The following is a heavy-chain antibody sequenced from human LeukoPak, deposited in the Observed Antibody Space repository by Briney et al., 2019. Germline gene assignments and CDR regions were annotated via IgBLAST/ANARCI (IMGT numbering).Heavy chain of an antibody. D-gene: IGHD3-16*02. V-gene: IGHV3-23*01. CDR3: AKDSVWGSYRAPDYMDV. CDR1: GFTFSSYA. CDR2: ISGSGGST. Sequence: PGGSLRLSCAASGFTFSSYAMSWVRQAPGKGLEWVSAISGSGGSTYYADSVKGRFTISRDNSKNTLYLQMNSLRAEDTAVYYCAKDSVWGSYRAPDYMDVWGKGTTVTVSS. J-gene: IGHJ6*03.